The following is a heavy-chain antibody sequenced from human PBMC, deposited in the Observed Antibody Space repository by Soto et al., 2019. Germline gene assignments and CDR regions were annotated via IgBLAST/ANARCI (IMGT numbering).Heavy chain of an antibody. V-gene: IGHV3-21*01. CDR3: ARDTTTGTTLDWADS. Sequence: GGSLSLSCAASRFSFSIESMGWVRHAPRKSLEWISSISSSSNIKNYADSVKGRFTITRDNAKNSLYLQMSSLKDEDTAVYYCARDTTTGTTLDWADSWGQGTLVTVSS. D-gene: IGHD4-17*01. CDR1: RFSFSIES. CDR2: ISSSSNIK. J-gene: IGHJ4*02.